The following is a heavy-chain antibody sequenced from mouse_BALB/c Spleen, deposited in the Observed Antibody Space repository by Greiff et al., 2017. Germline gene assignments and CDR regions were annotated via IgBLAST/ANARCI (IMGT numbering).Heavy chain of an antibody. CDR3: ARHTTATAMDY. J-gene: IGHJ4*01. D-gene: IGHD1-2*01. Sequence: EVKLMESGGGLVQPGGSLKLSCAASGFTFSSYTMSWVRHTPEKRLEWVAYISNGGGSTYYPDTVKGRFTISRDNAKNTLYLQMSSLKSEDTAMYYCARHTTATAMDYWGQGTSVTVSS. CDR2: ISNGGGST. V-gene: IGHV5-12-2*01. CDR1: GFTFSSYT.